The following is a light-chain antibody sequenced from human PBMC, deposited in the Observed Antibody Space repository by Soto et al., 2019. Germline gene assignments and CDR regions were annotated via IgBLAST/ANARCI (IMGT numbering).Light chain of an antibody. CDR2: GAS. J-gene: IGKJ1*01. V-gene: IGKV3-20*01. CDR1: QSVSSSY. CDR3: QRYGSSRT. Sequence: EIVLTQSPGPLSLSPGERATLSCRASQSVSSSYLAWYQQKPGQAPRLLIYGASSRATGIPDRFSGSGSGTDFTLTISRLEPEDFAVYYCQRYGSSRTFGQGTKVEIK.